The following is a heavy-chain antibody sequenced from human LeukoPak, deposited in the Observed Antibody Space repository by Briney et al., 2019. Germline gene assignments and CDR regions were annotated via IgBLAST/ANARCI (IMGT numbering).Heavy chain of an antibody. CDR3: ARDGIGDDAFDI. J-gene: IGHJ3*02. D-gene: IGHD1-26*01. CDR1: GGSISSGGYS. CDR2: IYHSGST. Sequence: SQTLSLTCAVSGGSISSGGYSWSWIRQPPGKGLEWIGYIYHSGSTYYNPSLKSRVTISVDRSKNQFSLKLSSVTAADTAVYYCARDGIGDDAFDIWGQGTMVTVSS. V-gene: IGHV4-30-2*01.